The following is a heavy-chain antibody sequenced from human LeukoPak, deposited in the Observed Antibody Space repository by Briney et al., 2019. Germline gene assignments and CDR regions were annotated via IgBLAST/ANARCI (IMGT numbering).Heavy chain of an antibody. CDR3: ARDSKRGFDP. Sequence: ASVKVSCKASGYTFTNYYMHWVRQAPGQGLEWMGIVNPSDGGTSYAQKFQGRVTMTRDTSTSTVYMELSSLRSEGTAVYYCARDSKRGFDPWGQGTLVTVSS. J-gene: IGHJ5*02. CDR1: GYTFTNYY. CDR2: VNPSDGGT. D-gene: IGHD5-24*01. V-gene: IGHV1-46*01.